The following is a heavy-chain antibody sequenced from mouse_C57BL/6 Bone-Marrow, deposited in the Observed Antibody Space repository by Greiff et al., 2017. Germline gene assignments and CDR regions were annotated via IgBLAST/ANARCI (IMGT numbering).Heavy chain of an antibody. J-gene: IGHJ3*01. CDR1: GYTFTSYG. CDR2: IYPRSGNT. V-gene: IGHV1-81*01. D-gene: IGHD2-12*01. Sequence: QVQLQQSGAELARPGASVKLSCKASGYTFTSYGISWVKQRTGQGLEWIGEIYPRSGNTYYNEKFKGKATLTADKSSSTAYMELRSLTSEDSAVYFCASESSYPFAYWGQVTLVTVSA. CDR3: ASESSYPFAY.